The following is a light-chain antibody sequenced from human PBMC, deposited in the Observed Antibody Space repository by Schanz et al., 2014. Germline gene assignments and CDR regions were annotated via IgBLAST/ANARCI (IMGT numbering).Light chain of an antibody. CDR2: AAS. J-gene: IGKJ4*01. Sequence: DIQMTQSPSSLSASVGDIVTITCRASEDIRTYLAWYQQKPGKAPNLLIYAASRLQSGVPSRFSGSGSGSEFTLTITSLQPEDFTTYYCQQSYTTPLTFGGGTKVEI. CDR1: EDIRTY. CDR3: QQSYTTPLT. V-gene: IGKV1-39*01.